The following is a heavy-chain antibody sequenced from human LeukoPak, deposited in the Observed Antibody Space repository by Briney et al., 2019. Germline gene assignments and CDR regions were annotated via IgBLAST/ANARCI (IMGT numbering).Heavy chain of an antibody. D-gene: IGHD4-17*01. Sequence: SETLSLTCTVSGGSISSYYWSWIRQPPGKGLEWIGYIYYGGSTNYNPSLKSRVTISLDTSKNQFSLKLSSVTAADTAVYYCARLTTVTAPRLDYWGQGTLVTVSS. CDR2: IYYGGST. J-gene: IGHJ4*02. CDR1: GGSISSYY. CDR3: ARLTTVTAPRLDY. V-gene: IGHV4-59*01.